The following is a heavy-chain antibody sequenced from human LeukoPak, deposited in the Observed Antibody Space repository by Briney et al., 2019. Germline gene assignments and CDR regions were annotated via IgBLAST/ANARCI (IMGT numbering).Heavy chain of an antibody. J-gene: IGHJ5*02. CDR2: IYYSGST. V-gene: IGHV4-39*02. Sequence: PSETLSLTCTVSGGSISSSSYYWGWIRQPPGKGLEWIGSIYYSGSTYYNPSLKSRVTISLDTSKNQFSLKLSSVTAADTAVYYCAREPTITMIVLSPNWFDPWGQGTLVTASS. CDR3: AREPTITMIVLSPNWFDP. CDR1: GGSISSSSYY. D-gene: IGHD3-22*01.